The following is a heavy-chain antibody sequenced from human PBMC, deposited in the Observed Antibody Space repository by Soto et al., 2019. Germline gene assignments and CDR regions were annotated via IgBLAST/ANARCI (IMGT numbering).Heavy chain of an antibody. CDR2: VNTYNGNP. CDR1: GYVFTSYG. J-gene: IGHJ3*02. CDR3: AVPLWSDGLDT. V-gene: IGHV1-18*01. Sequence: ASVKVSCKAYGYVFTSYGITWVRQAPGQGLEWIGWVNTYNGNPTYAQKVQGRVTMTTDTSTGTAYMEMKSLTSEDTAVYYCAVPLWSDGLDTWGQGTMVTVSS. D-gene: IGHD3-16*01.